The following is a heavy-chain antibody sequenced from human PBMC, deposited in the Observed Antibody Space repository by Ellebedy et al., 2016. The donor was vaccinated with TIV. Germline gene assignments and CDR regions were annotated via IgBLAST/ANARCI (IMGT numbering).Heavy chain of an antibody. D-gene: IGHD2-21*01. J-gene: IGHJ2*01. V-gene: IGHV1-46*04. CDR1: GYTFTGYY. CDR3: ARGRDGGTPRVMFDL. CDR2: INPSTGST. Sequence: AASVKVSCKASGYTFTGYYMHWVRQAPGQGLEWMGIINPSTGSTTYAQKLQGRLTMTRDTSTSTAYMELRSLRSDDTAVYSCARGRDGGTPRVMFDLWGRGTLVTVSS.